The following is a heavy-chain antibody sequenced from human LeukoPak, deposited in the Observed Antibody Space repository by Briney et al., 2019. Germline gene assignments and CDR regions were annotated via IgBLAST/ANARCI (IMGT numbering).Heavy chain of an antibody. CDR2: IDPSDSYN. CDR3: ARAYSRSRFDY. V-gene: IGHV5-10-1*01. Sequence: PGESLKISCKGSGHNFTNYWISWVRQMPGKGLEWMGTIDPSDSYNNYSPSFQGHVTISADKSISTAYLQWSSLKASDTAMYYCARAYSRSRFDYWGQGTLVTVSS. D-gene: IGHD6-6*01. J-gene: IGHJ4*02. CDR1: GHNFTNYW.